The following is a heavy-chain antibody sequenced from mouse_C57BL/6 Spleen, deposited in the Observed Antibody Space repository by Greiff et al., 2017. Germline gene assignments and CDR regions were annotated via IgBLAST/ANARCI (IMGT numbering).Heavy chain of an antibody. D-gene: IGHD4-1*01. CDR1: GYTFTGYW. J-gene: IGHJ2*01. CDR3: AIMGRGYYFDC. V-gene: IGHV1-55*01. CDR2: IYPGSGST. Sequence: QVQLQQPGAELVKPGASVKMSCKASGYTFTGYWINWVKQRPGKGLEWIGDIYPGSGSTNYTEKFKGKATLTVDTSSSTAYMQLSSLTTEDSAVYYCAIMGRGYYFDCWGQGTTLTVSS.